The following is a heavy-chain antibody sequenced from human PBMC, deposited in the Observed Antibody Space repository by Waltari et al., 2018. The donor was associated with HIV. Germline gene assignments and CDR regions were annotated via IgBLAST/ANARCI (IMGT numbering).Heavy chain of an antibody. CDR2: INHSGST. CDR1: GGSFSGYY. V-gene: IGHV4-34*01. D-gene: IGHD3-22*01. CDR3: ARGGNNYYDSSGSHGSFDY. Sequence: QVQLQQWGAGLLKPSETLSLTCAVYGGSFSGYYWSWIRQPPGKGLEWIGEINHSGSTNYNPSLKSRVTISVDTSKNQFSLKLSSVTAADTAVYYCARGGNNYYDSSGSHGSFDYWGQGTLVTVSS. J-gene: IGHJ4*02.